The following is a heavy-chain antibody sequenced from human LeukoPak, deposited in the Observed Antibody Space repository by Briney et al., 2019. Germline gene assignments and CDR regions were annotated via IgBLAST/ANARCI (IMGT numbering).Heavy chain of an antibody. CDR3: ARVNNYYDSRGYLYYFDY. D-gene: IGHD3-22*01. CDR1: GYTFTGYF. J-gene: IGHJ4*02. CDR2: INPNSGAT. Sequence: ASVKVSCKASGYTFTGYFMHWVRQAPGQGLEWMGWINPNSGATNYAQNFQGRVTMTRDTSTSTAYMELSRLRSDDTAVYYCARVNNYYDSRGYLYYFDYWGQGTLVTVSS. V-gene: IGHV1-2*02.